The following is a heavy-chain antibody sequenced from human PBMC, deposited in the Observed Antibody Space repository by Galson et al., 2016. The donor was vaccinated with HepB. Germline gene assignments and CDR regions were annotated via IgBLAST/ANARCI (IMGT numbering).Heavy chain of an antibody. CDR2: ISIDGSST. J-gene: IGHJ5*02. CDR1: GFTFSSYW. Sequence: LRLSCAASGFTFSSYWMHWVRQVPGKGLMWVSRISIDGSSTTYADSVKGRFTISRDNAKNMLYLQMNSLRAEDTAVYYCARPAPYSGNYGSGWFDPWGQGTLVTVSS. CDR3: ARPAPYSGNYGSGWFDP. D-gene: IGHD1-26*01. V-gene: IGHV3-74*01.